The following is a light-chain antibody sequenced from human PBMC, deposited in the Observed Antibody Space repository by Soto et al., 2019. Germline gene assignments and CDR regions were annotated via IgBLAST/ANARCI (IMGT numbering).Light chain of an antibody. J-gene: IGLJ1*01. CDR3: CSYTSSSTHV. CDR1: SSDVGGYNF. CDR2: DVN. Sequence: QSALTQPASVSGSPGQSITISCTGTSSDVGGYNFVSWYQQHPGKVPKLMIFDVNRRPSGVSDRFSGSKSGNTASLTISGXQXXDXGDYYCCSYTSSSTHVFGSGTKLTVL. V-gene: IGLV2-14*03.